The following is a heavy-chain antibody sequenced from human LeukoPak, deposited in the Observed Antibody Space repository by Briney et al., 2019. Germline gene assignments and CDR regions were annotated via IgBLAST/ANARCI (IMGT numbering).Heavy chain of an antibody. CDR1: GFTFSSYA. CDR3: ARAYYYPSGSYYLHFDY. CDR2: IGGSGVVT. V-gene: IGHV3-23*01. D-gene: IGHD3-10*01. Sequence: GGSLRPSCAASGFTFSSYAMSWVRQAPGKGLEWVSSIGGSGVVTTNADSVKGRFTISRDNSKNTLYLQMNSLRAEDTAVYYYARAYYYPSGSYYLHFDYWGQGTLVTVSS. J-gene: IGHJ4*02.